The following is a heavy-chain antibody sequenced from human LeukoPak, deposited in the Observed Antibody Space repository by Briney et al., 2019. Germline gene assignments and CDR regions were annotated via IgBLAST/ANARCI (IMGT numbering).Heavy chain of an antibody. CDR1: GLTFSSHW. Sequence: GGSLRLSCAASGLTFSSHWMSWVRQAPGQGLEWVANISPDGDRENYVDSVKGRFSISRDNAKNSLFLQMHSLRAEDTAVYYCASIFPYCSGGSCALGGQGTLVTVSS. J-gene: IGHJ4*02. D-gene: IGHD2-15*01. V-gene: IGHV3-7*01. CDR3: ASIFPYCSGGSCAL. CDR2: ISPDGDRE.